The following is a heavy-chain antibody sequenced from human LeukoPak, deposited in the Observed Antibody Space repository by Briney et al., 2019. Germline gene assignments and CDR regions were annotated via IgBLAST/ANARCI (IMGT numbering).Heavy chain of an antibody. Sequence: GGSLRLSCAASGFTFSSYAMSWVRQAPGKGLEWVSPISGRGVSTYYADSVKGRFTISRDSSKNTLYLQMNSLRAEDTAIFYCAKNLAAYSSSCYDYWGQGTLVTVSS. CDR3: AKNLAAYSSSCYDY. D-gene: IGHD6-13*01. CDR2: ISGRGVST. CDR1: GFTFSSYA. V-gene: IGHV3-23*01. J-gene: IGHJ4*02.